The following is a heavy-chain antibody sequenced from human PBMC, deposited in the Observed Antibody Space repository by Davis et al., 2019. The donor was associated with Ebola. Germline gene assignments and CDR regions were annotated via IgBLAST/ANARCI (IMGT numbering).Heavy chain of an antibody. J-gene: IGHJ6*02. CDR1: GYTFTRHY. CDR3: ARQGQYYGLDI. Sequence: ASVQVSCKASGYTFTRHYMHWVRQAPGHGLEWVAWLNPNSGVAKYTERFQGRATLTRATSISTAYMELKNLTSDDTAVYYCARQGQYYGLDIWGQGTTVTVSS. CDR2: LNPNSGVA. V-gene: IGHV1-2*02.